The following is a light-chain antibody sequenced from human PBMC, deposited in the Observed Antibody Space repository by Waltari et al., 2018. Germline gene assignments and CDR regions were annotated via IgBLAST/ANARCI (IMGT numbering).Light chain of an antibody. CDR2: GTS. Sequence: EIVLTQSPGTLSLTPGDRVTVSCRASQSIHSAYLAWYQHKPGQAPRLLIFGTSTRAAGIPVRFSGSGSGTDFTLTISRLEPEDFAVYFCHQYGPSLWTFGQGTKVEI. V-gene: IGKV3-20*01. CDR3: HQYGPSLWT. J-gene: IGKJ1*01. CDR1: QSIHSAY.